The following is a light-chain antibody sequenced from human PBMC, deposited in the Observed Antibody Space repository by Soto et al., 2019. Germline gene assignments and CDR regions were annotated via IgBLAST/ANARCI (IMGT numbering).Light chain of an antibody. J-gene: IGLJ1*01. CDR1: SSDVGGYNF. CDR3: CSYTSSSTHV. V-gene: IGLV2-14*03. Sequence: QSALTQPASVSGSPGKSITISCTGTSSDVGGYNFVSWYQQHPGKVPKLMIFDVNRRPSGVSDRFSGSKSGHTASLTISGLQAEDEGDYYCCSYTSSSTHVFGSGTKLTVL. CDR2: DVN.